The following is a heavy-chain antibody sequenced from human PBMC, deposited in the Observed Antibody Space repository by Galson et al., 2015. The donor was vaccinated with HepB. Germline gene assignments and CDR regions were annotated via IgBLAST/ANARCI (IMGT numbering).Heavy chain of an antibody. CDR1: GYTFTSHG. J-gene: IGHJ4*02. CDR2: SSTYSGNK. V-gene: IGHV1-18*04. D-gene: IGHD6-6*01. Sequence: SVKVSCKASGYTFTSHGISWVRQALGQELEWMGWSSTYSGNKDYAQELQDRVTMTTDTSTSTAYMELRSLRSDDTAVYYCARALYSTSPPDYWVQGTLVTVSS. CDR3: ARALYSTSPPDY.